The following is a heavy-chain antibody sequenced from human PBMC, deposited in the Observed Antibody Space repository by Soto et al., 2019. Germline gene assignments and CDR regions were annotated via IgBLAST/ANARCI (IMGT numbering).Heavy chain of an antibody. D-gene: IGHD5-12*01. V-gene: IGHV3-23*01. CDR2: ISGSGGST. CDR3: AKRGSYIVATIDFYFDC. J-gene: IGHJ4*02. Sequence: GGSLRLSCAASGFTFSSYAMSWVRQAPGKGLEWVSAISGSGGSTYYADSVKGRFTISRDNSKNTLYLQMNSLRAEDTAVYYCAKRGSYIVATIDFYFDCWGQGTLVTVSS. CDR1: GFTFSSYA.